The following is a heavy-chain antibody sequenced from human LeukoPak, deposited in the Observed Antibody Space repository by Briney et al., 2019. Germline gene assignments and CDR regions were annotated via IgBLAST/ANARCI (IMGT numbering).Heavy chain of an antibody. CDR1: GFTVSSNY. CDR3: ALWFGELGRRGEFDY. V-gene: IGHV3-66*01. Sequence: GGSLRLSCAASGFTVSSNYMSWVRQAPGKGLEWVSVIYSGGSTYYADSVKGRFTISRDNSKNTLYLQMNSLRAEDTAVYYCALWFGELGRRGEFDYWGQGTLVTVSS. CDR2: IYSGGST. J-gene: IGHJ4*02. D-gene: IGHD3-10*01.